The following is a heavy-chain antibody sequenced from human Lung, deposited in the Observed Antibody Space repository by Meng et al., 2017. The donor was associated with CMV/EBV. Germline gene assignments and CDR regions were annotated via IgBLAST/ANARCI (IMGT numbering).Heavy chain of an antibody. J-gene: IGHJ4*02. CDR2: INPNSGAT. V-gene: IGHV1-2*02. CDR3: VRDQWVQSRGGPHY. CDR1: EYTFTAFY. D-gene: IGHD1-26*01. Sequence: ASVKVSXKTSEYTFTAFYIHWVRPAPGQGLEWVAWINPNSGATNYAPKFQGRVTVTRDTSITTAYLELSGLKSDDTAVYFCVRDQWVQSRGGPHYWGQGTLVTVSS.